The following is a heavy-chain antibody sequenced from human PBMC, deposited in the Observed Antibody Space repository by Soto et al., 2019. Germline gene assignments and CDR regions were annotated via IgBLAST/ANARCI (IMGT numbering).Heavy chain of an antibody. CDR3: AGSSPKFVPIVVVPAASGWWFDP. D-gene: IGHD2-2*01. V-gene: IGHV3-30-3*01. J-gene: IGHJ5*02. CDR2: ISYDGSNK. CDR1: GFTFSSYA. Sequence: GGSLRLSCAASGFTFSSYAMHWVRQAPGKGLEWVAVISYDGSNKYYADSVKGRFTISRDNSKNTLYLQMNSLRAEDTAVYYCAGSSPKFVPIVVVPAASGWWFDPWGQGTLVTVSS.